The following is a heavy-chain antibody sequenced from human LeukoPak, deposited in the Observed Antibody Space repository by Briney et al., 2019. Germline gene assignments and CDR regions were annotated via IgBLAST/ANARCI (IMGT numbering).Heavy chain of an antibody. Sequence: ASVKVSCKASGYTFTSYYMHWVRQAPGQGLEWMGGIIPIFGTANYAQKSQGRVTITADESTSTAYMELSSLRSEDTAVYYCARGSGPIYYFDYWGQGTLVTVSS. D-gene: IGHD3-3*01. J-gene: IGHJ4*02. CDR3: ARGSGPIYYFDY. CDR1: GYTFTSYY. CDR2: IIPIFGTA. V-gene: IGHV1-69*13.